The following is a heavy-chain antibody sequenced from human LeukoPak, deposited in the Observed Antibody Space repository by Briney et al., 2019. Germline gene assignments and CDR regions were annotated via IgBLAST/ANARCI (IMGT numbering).Heavy chain of an antibody. D-gene: IGHD2-2*01. CDR1: GGSFSGYY. CDR2: INHSGST. Sequence: SETLSLTCAVYGGSFSGYYWSWIRQPPGKGLEWIGEINHSGSTNCNPSLKSRVAISVDTSKNQFSLKLSSVTAADTAVYYCARCRVGYCSSTSCYRAPYNWFDPWDQGTLVTVSS. J-gene: IGHJ5*02. V-gene: IGHV4-34*01. CDR3: ARCRVGYCSSTSCYRAPYNWFDP.